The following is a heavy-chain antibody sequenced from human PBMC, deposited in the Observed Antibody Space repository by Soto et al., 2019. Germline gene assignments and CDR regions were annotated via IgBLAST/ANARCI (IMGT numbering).Heavy chain of an antibody. CDR1: GFSFSSYA. CDR3: AKEGESGSYYYYYYMDV. D-gene: IGHD1-26*01. J-gene: IGHJ6*03. CDR2: ISGSGGST. V-gene: IGHV3-23*01. Sequence: GGSLRLSCAASGFSFSSYAMRWVRQAPGKGLEWVSAISGSGGSTYYADSVKGRFTISRDNSKNTLYLQMNSRRAEDTAAYYCAKEGESGSYYYYYYMDVLGKGTTVTVSS.